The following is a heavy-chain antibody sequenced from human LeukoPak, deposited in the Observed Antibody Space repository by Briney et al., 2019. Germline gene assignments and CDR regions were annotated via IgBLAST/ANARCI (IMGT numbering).Heavy chain of an antibody. D-gene: IGHD4-17*01. J-gene: IGHJ4*02. CDR3: ARGYGDYFPYDY. Sequence: PGGSLGHSCAASGFTFSSYSMNWVRQAPGKGLEWVSSISSSSSYIYYADSVKGRFTISRDNAKSSLYLQMNSLSAEDTAVYYCARGYGDYFPYDYWGQGTLVTVSS. V-gene: IGHV3-21*01. CDR1: GFTFSSYS. CDR2: ISSSSSYI.